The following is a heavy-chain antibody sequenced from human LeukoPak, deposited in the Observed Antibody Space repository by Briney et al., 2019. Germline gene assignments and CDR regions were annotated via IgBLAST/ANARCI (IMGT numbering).Heavy chain of an antibody. CDR1: GGSFSGYY. CDR2: INHSGST. D-gene: IGHD6-6*01. J-gene: IGHJ4*02. CDR3: ARGVEDSSSSYDY. V-gene: IGHV4-34*01. Sequence: SETLSLTCAVYGGSFSGYYWSWIRHPPGKGLEWIGEINHSGSTNYNPSLKSRVTISVDTSKNQFSLKLSSVTAADTAVYYCARGVEDSSSSYDYWGQGTLVTVSS.